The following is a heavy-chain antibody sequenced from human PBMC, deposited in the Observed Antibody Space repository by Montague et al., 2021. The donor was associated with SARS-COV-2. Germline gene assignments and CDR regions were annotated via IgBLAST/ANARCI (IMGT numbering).Heavy chain of an antibody. V-gene: IGHV4-59*01. CDR1: GGSISGYY. J-gene: IGHJ2*01. Sequence: SETLSLTCSVSGGSISGYYWSWIGQPPGKGLEGIGYIYHSGNTKYNPSLKSRVSISVDTSKNQFSLRLSSVTAADTAVYYCAREYRIELWQTNWYFGLWGRGTLVTGSS. D-gene: IGHD5-18*01. CDR2: IYHSGNT. CDR3: AREYRIELWQTNWYFGL.